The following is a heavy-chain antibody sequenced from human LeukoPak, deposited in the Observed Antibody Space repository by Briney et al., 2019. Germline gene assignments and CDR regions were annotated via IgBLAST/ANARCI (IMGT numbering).Heavy chain of an antibody. CDR1: GFTFSSYA. J-gene: IGHJ3*02. V-gene: IGHV3-23*01. D-gene: IGHD3-22*01. CDR3: AKALSHYYDSSGYSDAFDI. Sequence: GGSLRLSCAASGFTFSSYAMSWVRQAPGKGLEWVSAISGSGGSTYYADSVKGRFTISRDNSKNTLYLQMNSLRAEDTAVYYCAKALSHYYDSSGYSDAFDIWGQGTMVTVSS. CDR2: ISGSGGST.